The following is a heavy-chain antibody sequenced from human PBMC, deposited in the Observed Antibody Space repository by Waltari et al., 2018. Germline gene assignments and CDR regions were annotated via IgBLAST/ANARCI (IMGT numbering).Heavy chain of an antibody. J-gene: IGHJ4*02. V-gene: IGHV1-69-2*01. Sequence: VQLVQSGAEVKKPGSSVKVSCKASGGTFSSYAISWVRQAPGQGLEWMGRVDPEDGETIYAEKFQGRVTITADTSTDTAYMELSSLRSEDTAVYYCAIRRGNSVDYWGQGTLVTVSS. CDR1: GGTFSSYA. CDR3: AIRRGNSVDY. CDR2: VDPEDGET. D-gene: IGHD3-10*01.